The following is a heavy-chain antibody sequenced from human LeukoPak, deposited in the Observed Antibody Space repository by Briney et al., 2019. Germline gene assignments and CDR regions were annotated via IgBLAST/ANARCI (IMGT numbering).Heavy chain of an antibody. V-gene: IGHV3-30*02. CDR3: AKDQANGGNSAYDC. CDR1: GFTFSTYG. D-gene: IGHD4-23*01. J-gene: IGHJ4*02. Sequence: PGGSLRLSCAASGFTFSTYGMHWVRQAPGKGLEWVAFIRYDGSTKYYADSVKGRFTISRDNSNNALYLRMNSLRAEDTAVYYCAKDQANGGNSAYDCWGQGTLVTVSS. CDR2: IRYDGSTK.